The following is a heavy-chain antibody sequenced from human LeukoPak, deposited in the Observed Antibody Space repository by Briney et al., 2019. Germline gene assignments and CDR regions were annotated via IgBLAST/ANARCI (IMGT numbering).Heavy chain of an antibody. CDR2: ISSSSSYI. D-gene: IGHD1-26*01. CDR1: GFTFSDYW. CDR3: ARDPLYSGSCPDY. V-gene: IGHV3-21*01. Sequence: GGSLRLSCAASGFTFSDYWMHWVRQAPGKGLEWVSSISSSSSYIYYADSVKGRFTISRDNAKNSLYLQMNSLRAEDTAVYYCARDPLYSGSCPDYWGQGTLVTVSS. J-gene: IGHJ4*02.